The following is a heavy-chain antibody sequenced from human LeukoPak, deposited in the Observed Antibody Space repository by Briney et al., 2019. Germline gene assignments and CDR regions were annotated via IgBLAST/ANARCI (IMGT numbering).Heavy chain of an antibody. D-gene: IGHD6-19*01. V-gene: IGHV3-48*03. CDR2: ISSSGSTI. CDR1: GFTFSSYE. CDR3: ASPGIAVVGYYYGMDV. J-gene: IGHJ6*02. Sequence: PGGSLRLSCAASGFTFSSYEMNWVRQAPGKGLEWVSYISSSGSTIYYADSVKGRFTISRDNAKNSLYLQMNSLRAEDTAVYYCASPGIAVVGYYYGMDVWGQGTTVTVSS.